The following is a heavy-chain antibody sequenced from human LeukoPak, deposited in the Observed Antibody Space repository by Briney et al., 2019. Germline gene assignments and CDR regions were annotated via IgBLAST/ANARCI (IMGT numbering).Heavy chain of an antibody. J-gene: IGHJ4*02. CDR1: GVTFSSYS. V-gene: IGHV3-48*01. CDR2: ISSSSSTI. Sequence: GGSLRLSCAASGVTFSSYSMNWVRQAPGEGLEWVSYISSSSSTIYYADSVKGRFTISRDNSKNTLYLQMNSLRAEDTAVYYCAKIFPDCSGGSCYDDYWGQGTLVTVSS. CDR3: AKIFPDCSGGSCYDDY. D-gene: IGHD2-15*01.